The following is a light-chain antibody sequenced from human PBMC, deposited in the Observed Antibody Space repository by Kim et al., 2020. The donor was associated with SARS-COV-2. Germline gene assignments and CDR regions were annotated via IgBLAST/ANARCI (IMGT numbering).Light chain of an antibody. CDR3: QAWDSSTGV. V-gene: IGLV3-1*01. CDR1: KLGDKY. Sequence: VSPGQTASITCSGDKLGDKYACWYQQKPGQSPVLVIYQDTKWPSGIPERFSGSNSGNTATLTISGTQAMDEADYYCQAWDSSTGVFGTGTKVTVL. J-gene: IGLJ1*01. CDR2: QDT.